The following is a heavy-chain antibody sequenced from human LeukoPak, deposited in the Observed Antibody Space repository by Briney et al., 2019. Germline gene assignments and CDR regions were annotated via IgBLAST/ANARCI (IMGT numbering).Heavy chain of an antibody. CDR3: AREGLYNGYYDSSGYYPYYFDY. Sequence: KTSETLSLTCTVSGGSISSYYWSWIRQPPGKGLEWIGYIYYSGSTNYNPSLKSRVTISVDTSKNQFSLKLSSVTAADTAVYYCAREGLYNGYYDSSGYYPYYFDYWGQGTLVTVSS. D-gene: IGHD3-22*01. J-gene: IGHJ4*02. CDR1: GGSISSYY. V-gene: IGHV4-59*01. CDR2: IYYSGST.